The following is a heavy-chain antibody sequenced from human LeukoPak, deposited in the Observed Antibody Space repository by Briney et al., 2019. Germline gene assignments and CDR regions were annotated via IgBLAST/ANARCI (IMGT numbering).Heavy chain of an antibody. CDR1: GFTFSSYA. J-gene: IGHJ3*02. Sequence: GGSLRLSCAASGFTFSSYAMHWVRQAPGKGLEWVAVISYDGSNKYYADSVKGRFTISRDNSKNTLYLQMNSLRAEDTAVYYCARARTYYYDSSGYYYGPEAFDIWGQGTMVTVSS. V-gene: IGHV3-30*04. CDR3: ARARTYYYDSSGYYYGPEAFDI. CDR2: ISYDGSNK. D-gene: IGHD3-22*01.